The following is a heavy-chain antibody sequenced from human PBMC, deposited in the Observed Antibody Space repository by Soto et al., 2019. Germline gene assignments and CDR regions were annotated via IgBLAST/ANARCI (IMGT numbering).Heavy chain of an antibody. D-gene: IGHD3-10*01. CDR1: GFTFSNAW. V-gene: IGHV3-15*07. CDR2: IKSKTDGGTT. J-gene: IGHJ4*02. Sequence: GGSLRLSCAASGFTFSNAWMNWVRQAPGKGLEWVGRIKSKTDGGTTDYAAPVKGRFTISRDDSKNTLYLQMNSLKTEDTAMYYCTTDNRGDIYYFDYWGQGTLVTVSS. CDR3: TTDNRGDIYYFDY.